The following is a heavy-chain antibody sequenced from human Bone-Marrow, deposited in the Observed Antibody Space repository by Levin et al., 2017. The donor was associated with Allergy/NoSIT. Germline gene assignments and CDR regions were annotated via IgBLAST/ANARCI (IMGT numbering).Heavy chain of an antibody. CDR2: VSAYSGNT. Sequence: ASVKVSCKASGFTFTTYGLTWVRQAPGRGLEWMGWVSAYSGNTNYALNLQDRVTMTTDTATNTAYMELSSLRSDDTAIYYCARGHFPYYYYRMDVWGQGTTVVVSS. CDR3: ARGHFPYYYYRMDV. V-gene: IGHV1-18*01. J-gene: IGHJ6*02. CDR1: GFTFTTYG.